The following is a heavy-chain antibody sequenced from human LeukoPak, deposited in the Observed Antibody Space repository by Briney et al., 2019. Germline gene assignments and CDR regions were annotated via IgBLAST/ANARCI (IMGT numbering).Heavy chain of an antibody. J-gene: IGHJ6*02. CDR3: AKAPAWRPTYYGMDV. CDR1: GFTFSSYG. CDR2: ISCGGSNK. D-gene: IGHD3-3*01. Sequence: GGSLRLSCAASGFTFSSYGMHWVRQAPGKGLEWVAVISCGGSNKYYADSVRGRFTISRDNSKNTLYLQINSLRAEDTAVYYCAKAPAWRPTYYGMDVWGQGTTVTASS. V-gene: IGHV3-30*18.